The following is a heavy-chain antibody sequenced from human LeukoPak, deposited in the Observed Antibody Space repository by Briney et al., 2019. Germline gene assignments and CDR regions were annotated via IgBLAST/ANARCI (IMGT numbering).Heavy chain of an antibody. D-gene: IGHD6-6*01. CDR1: GGSISSGGYY. J-gene: IGHJ4*02. V-gene: IGHV4-31*03. CDR2: IYYSGST. CDR3: ARDSKHPSQRFDY. Sequence: PSGTLSLTCTVSGGSISSGGYYWSWIRQHPGKGLEWIGYIYYSGSTYYNPSLKSRVTISVDTSKNQFSLKLSSVTAADTAVYYCARDSKHPSQRFDYWGQGTLVTVSS.